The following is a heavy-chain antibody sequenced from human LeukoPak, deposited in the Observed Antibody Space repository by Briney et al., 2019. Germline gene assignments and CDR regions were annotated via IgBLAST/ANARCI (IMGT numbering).Heavy chain of an antibody. CDR3: AKPARTDYADY. D-gene: IGHD1-14*01. Sequence: GGSLRLSCAASGFTFSSYAMNWVRQAPGKGLEWVSAISGSSGRTYYADFVKGRFTISRDNSKNTLYLQMNSLRAGDTAIYFCAKPARTDYADYWGQGTLVTVSS. CDR2: ISGSSGRT. V-gene: IGHV3-23*01. J-gene: IGHJ4*02. CDR1: GFTFSSYA.